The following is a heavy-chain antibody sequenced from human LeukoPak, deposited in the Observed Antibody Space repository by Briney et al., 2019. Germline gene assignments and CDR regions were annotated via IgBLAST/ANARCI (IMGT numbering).Heavy chain of an antibody. D-gene: IGHD4-17*01. CDR1: VYTFTGYY. V-gene: IGHV1-2*02. J-gene: IGHJ4*02. CDR2: INPNRGGT. CDR3: ATPTVTTWYYFDY. Sequence: SSVKVSCKASVYTFTGYYMHSVRQAPGQGLEWMGWINPNRGGTNYAQKFQGRVTMTRDTSISTAYMELSRLRSDDTAVYYCATPTVTTWYYFDYWGQGTLVTVSS.